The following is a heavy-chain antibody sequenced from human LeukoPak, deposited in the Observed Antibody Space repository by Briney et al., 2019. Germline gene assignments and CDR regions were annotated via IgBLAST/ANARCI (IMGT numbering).Heavy chain of an antibody. J-gene: IGHJ4*02. CDR2: IYTSGST. CDR3: ARDDDAYGSGSYDY. CDR1: GGSISSSSYY. Sequence: SETLSLTCTVSGGSISSSSYYWSWIRQPAGKGLEWIGRIYTSGSTNYNPSLKSRVTMSVDTSKNQFSLKLSSVTAADTAVYYCARDDDAYGSGSYDYWGQGTLVTVSS. D-gene: IGHD3-10*01. V-gene: IGHV4-61*02.